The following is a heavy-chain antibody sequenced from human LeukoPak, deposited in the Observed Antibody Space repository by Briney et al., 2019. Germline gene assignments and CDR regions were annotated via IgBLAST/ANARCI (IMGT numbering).Heavy chain of an antibody. Sequence: SETLSLTCAVYGGSFSGYYWSWIRQPPGKGLEWIGEINESGTTHYNPSLKSRVTISVDTSKNQFFLKMTSLTAADTAVYYCARWWGFDPWGQGTLVTVSS. CDR1: GGSFSGYY. J-gene: IGHJ5*02. CDR3: ARWWGFDP. V-gene: IGHV4-34*01. CDR2: INESGTT. D-gene: IGHD2-15*01.